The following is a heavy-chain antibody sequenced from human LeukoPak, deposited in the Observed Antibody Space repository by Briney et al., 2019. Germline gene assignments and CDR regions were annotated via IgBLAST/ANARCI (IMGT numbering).Heavy chain of an antibody. J-gene: IGHJ4*02. CDR1: GFTFGDYA. CDR3: AKGPYNYYDSSGYINYFDY. Sequence: PGRSLRLSCTASGFTFGDYAMSWFRQAPGKGLEWVSAISGSGGSTYYADSVKGRFTISRDNSKNTLYLQMNSLRAEDTAVYYCAKGPYNYYDSSGYINYFDYWGQGTLVTVSS. V-gene: IGHV3-23*01. CDR2: ISGSGGST. D-gene: IGHD3-22*01.